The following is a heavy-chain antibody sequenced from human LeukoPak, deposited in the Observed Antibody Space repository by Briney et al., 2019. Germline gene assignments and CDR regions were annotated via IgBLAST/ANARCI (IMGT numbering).Heavy chain of an antibody. D-gene: IGHD2-8*01. V-gene: IGHV3-64*01. Sequence: TGGSLRLSCAASGFTFSTCAMHWVRQAPGKGLEYVAAISGNGDSTYYANSVKGRFTISRDNSKNTLYLQMGSLRPEDMAVYYCARVVYAGNWFDPWGQGTLVTVSS. CDR3: ARVVYAGNWFDP. CDR1: GFTFSTCA. J-gene: IGHJ5*02. CDR2: ISGNGDST.